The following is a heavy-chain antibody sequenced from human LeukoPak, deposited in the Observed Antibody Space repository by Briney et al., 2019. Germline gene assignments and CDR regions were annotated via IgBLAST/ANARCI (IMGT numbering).Heavy chain of an antibody. Sequence: PPETLSLTCTVSGGSICSYYWSWIRPPPRKGLGWVGYIYYSGSTNYNPSLKSRVTISVDTPKNQFSLKLSSVTAADTAVYYCARALRGDAFDIWGQGTMVTVSS. V-gene: IGHV4-59*12. CDR3: ARALRGDAFDI. D-gene: IGHD3-10*01. CDR2: IYYSGST. J-gene: IGHJ3*02. CDR1: GGSICSYY.